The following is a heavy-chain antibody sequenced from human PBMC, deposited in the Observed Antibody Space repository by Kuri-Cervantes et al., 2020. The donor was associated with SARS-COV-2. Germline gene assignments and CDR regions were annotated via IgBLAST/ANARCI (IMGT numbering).Heavy chain of an antibody. Sequence: SVKVSCKASGGTFSSYAISWVRQAPGQGLEWMGRIIPILGIVNYAQKFQGRVTITADKSTSTAYMELSSLRSEDTAVYYCAREIPSAAGDDYWGQGTLVTVSS. V-gene: IGHV1-69*04. J-gene: IGHJ4*02. D-gene: IGHD6-13*01. CDR2: IIPILGIV. CDR1: GGTFSSYA. CDR3: AREIPSAAGDDY.